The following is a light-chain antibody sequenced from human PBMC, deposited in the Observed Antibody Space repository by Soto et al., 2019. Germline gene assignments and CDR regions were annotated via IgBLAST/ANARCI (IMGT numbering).Light chain of an antibody. CDR3: QEYNSNSLT. CDR1: QSIYTW. Sequence: DIQMTQSPSTLSASVGDRVTITCRARQSIYTWLVWYQQKPGKAPKVLIYDASSLESGVPSRFSGSGSGTEFTLTISSLQPDDFATYYCQEYNSNSLTFGGGTTVEIK. J-gene: IGKJ4*01. CDR2: DAS. V-gene: IGKV1-5*01.